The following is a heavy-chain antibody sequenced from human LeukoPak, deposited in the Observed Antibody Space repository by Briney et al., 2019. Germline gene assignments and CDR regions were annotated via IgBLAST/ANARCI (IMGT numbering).Heavy chain of an antibody. V-gene: IGHV1-2*02. Sequence: ASVKVSCKASGYTFTGYYMHWVRQAPGQGLEWMGWINPNSGGTNYAQKFQGRVTMTRDTSISTAYMELSRPRSDDTAVYYCASSLWSGYYTVDYWGQGTLVTVSS. CDR2: INPNSGGT. J-gene: IGHJ4*02. D-gene: IGHD3-3*01. CDR3: ASSLWSGYYTVDY. CDR1: GYTFTGYY.